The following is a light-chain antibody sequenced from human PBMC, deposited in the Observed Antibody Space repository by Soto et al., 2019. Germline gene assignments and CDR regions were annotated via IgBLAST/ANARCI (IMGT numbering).Light chain of an antibody. CDR1: RSDVGAYHY. J-gene: IGLJ1*01. V-gene: IGLV2-14*01. Sequence: QSALTQPASVSGSPGQSITISCTGTRSDVGAYHYVAWYQQRPGKAPQLMLYEVSYRPSGISNRFSGSKSDNTASLTISGRQADYEYDYYCSSYTTSSTLVFGTGTKLTVL. CDR3: SSYTTSSTLV. CDR2: EVS.